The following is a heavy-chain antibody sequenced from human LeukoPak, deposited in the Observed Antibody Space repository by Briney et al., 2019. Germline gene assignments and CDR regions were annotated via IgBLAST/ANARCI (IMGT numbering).Heavy chain of an antibody. CDR3: ARDQGPLYCSSTSCYIAFGAFDI. V-gene: IGHV3-48*01. D-gene: IGHD2-2*02. CDR1: GFTFSSYS. J-gene: IGHJ3*02. CDR2: IRSSSSTI. Sequence: PGGSLRLSCAASGFTFSSYSMNWVRQAPGKGLEWVSYIRSSSSTIYYADSVKGRFTISRDNSKNTLYLQMNSLRAEDTAVYYCARDQGPLYCSSTSCYIAFGAFDIWGQGTMVTVSS.